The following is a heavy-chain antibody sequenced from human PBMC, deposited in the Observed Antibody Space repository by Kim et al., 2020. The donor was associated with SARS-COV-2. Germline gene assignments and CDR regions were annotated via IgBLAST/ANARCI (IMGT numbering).Heavy chain of an antibody. CDR1: GFTFSSYW. D-gene: IGHD6-13*01. J-gene: IGHJ6*01. Sequence: GGSLRLSCAASGFTFSSYWMSWVRQAPGKGLEWVSNINQDGSGKYYVDSVKGRFTISRDTAKNSLYLQMNSLRAEDTAVYYCAAGYSSTWEFYGLDVWGQRTTVTASS. CDR3: AAGYSSTWEFYGLDV. CDR2: INQDGSGK. V-gene: IGHV3-7*01.